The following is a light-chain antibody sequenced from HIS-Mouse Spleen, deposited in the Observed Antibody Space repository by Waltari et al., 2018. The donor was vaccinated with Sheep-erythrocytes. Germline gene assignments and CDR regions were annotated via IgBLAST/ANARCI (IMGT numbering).Light chain of an antibody. Sequence: DIQMTQSPSSLSASVGDRVTITCQASQDIRNYLNWYQQKPGKAPKLLIYDASNLETGVPSRFSGRGSGTDFTFTISSLQPEDIATYYCQQYDNLLTFGGGTKVEIK. V-gene: IGKV1-33*01. J-gene: IGKJ4*01. CDR2: DAS. CDR3: QQYDNLLT. CDR1: QDIRNY.